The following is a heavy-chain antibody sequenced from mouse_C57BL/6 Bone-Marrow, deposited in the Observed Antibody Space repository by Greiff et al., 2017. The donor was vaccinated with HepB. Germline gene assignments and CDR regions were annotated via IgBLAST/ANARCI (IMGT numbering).Heavy chain of an antibody. CDR1: GFNIKNTY. CDR2: IDPANGNT. CDR3: ARHYYGSSWYFDV. D-gene: IGHD1-1*01. J-gene: IGHJ1*03. Sequence: VHVKQSVAELVRPGASVKLSCTASGFNIKNTYMHWVKQRPEQGLEWIGRIDPANGNTKYAPKFQGKATITADTSSNTAYLQLSSLTSEDTAIYYCARHYYGSSWYFDVWGTGTTVTVSS. V-gene: IGHV14-3*01.